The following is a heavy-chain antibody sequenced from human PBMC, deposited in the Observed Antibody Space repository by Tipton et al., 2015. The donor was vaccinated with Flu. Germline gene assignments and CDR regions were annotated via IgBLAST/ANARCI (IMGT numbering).Heavy chain of an antibody. CDR3: ARDPSLGMPDYFDY. J-gene: IGHJ4*02. V-gene: IGHV4-38-2*02. D-gene: IGHD2-2*01. CDR1: GDSIDSRYY. CDR2: IYNNKYT. Sequence: LRLSCSVSGDSIDSRYYWGWIRQPPGKGLEWIGYIYNNKYTKYNPSLKSRVTISVDTSKKQFSLQLRSVTAADTAVYYCARDPSLGMPDYFDYWGQGTLVTASS.